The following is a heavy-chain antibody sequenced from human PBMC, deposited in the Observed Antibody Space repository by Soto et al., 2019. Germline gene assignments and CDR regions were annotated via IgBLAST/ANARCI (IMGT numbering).Heavy chain of an antibody. V-gene: IGHV3-7*04. Sequence: EVQLVESGGDLVQPGGSLRLSCVASGFTFSSYWMTWVRQAPGKGLEWVANIKKDGSENYYVDAVKGRFTISRDNAKNSLYLQMNRLRAEDSAVYYCARGDYHRSGSYYNWGQGTLVTVSS. CDR2: IKKDGSEN. J-gene: IGHJ4*02. CDR1: GFTFSSYW. D-gene: IGHD3-10*01. CDR3: ARGDYHRSGSYYN.